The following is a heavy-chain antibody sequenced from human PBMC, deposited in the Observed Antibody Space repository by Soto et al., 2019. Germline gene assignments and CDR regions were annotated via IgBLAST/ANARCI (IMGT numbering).Heavy chain of an antibody. Sequence: QVQLVQSGAEVKKPGSSVKVSCKASGGTFSSYAISWVRQAPGQGLEWMGGIIPIFGTANYAQKFQGRVTITADESTSTAYMELSSLRSEYTAVYCCASSVLRGKQTDYFDYWGQGTLVTVSS. CDR1: GGTFSSYA. D-gene: IGHD2-15*01. CDR2: IIPIFGTA. J-gene: IGHJ4*02. V-gene: IGHV1-69*01. CDR3: ASSVLRGKQTDYFDY.